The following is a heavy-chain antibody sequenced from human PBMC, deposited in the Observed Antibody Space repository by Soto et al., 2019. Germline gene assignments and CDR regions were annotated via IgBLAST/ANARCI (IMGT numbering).Heavy chain of an antibody. J-gene: IGHJ6*02. CDR3: ARGRYDFWSGYYRFEYYYYGMDV. Sequence: ASVKVSCKASGYTFTSYGISWVRQAPGQGLEWMGWISAYNGNTNYAQKLQGRVTMTTDTSTSTAYMELRSLRSDDTAVYYCARGRYDFWSGYYRFEYYYYGMDVWGQGTTVTVSS. D-gene: IGHD3-3*01. CDR1: GYTFTSYG. V-gene: IGHV1-18*01. CDR2: ISAYNGNT.